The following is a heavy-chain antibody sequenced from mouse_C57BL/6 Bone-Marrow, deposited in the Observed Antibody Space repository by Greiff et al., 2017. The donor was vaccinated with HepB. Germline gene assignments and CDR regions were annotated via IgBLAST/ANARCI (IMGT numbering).Heavy chain of an antibody. J-gene: IGHJ1*03. Sequence: QVQLQQSGAELVRPGTSVKMSCKASGYTFTNYWIGWAKQRPGHGLEWIGDIYPGGGYTNYNEKFKGKATLTADKSSSTAYMQFSSLTSEDSAIYYCARSGDYYGSREVYWYFDVWGTGTTVTVSS. CDR1: GYTFTNYW. CDR3: ARSGDYYGSREVYWYFDV. V-gene: IGHV1-63*01. CDR2: IYPGGGYT. D-gene: IGHD1-1*01.